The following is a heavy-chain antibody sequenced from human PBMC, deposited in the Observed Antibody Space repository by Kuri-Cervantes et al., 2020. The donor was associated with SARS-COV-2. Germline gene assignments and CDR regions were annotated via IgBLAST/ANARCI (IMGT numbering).Heavy chain of an antibody. J-gene: IGHJ4*02. CDR2: IYYSGST. CDR1: GGSISSYY. Sequence: SETLSLTCTVSGGSISSYYWSWIRQPPGKGLEWIGYIYYSGSTNYNPSLKSRVTISVDTSKNQFSLNLNSLTAADTATYYCATRSDDSWSDFWGPGTLVTVSS. D-gene: IGHD3-3*01. CDR3: ATRSDDSWSDF. V-gene: IGHV4-59*08.